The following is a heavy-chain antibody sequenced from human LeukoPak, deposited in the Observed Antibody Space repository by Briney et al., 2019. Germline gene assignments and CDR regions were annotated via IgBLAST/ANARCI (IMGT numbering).Heavy chain of an antibody. CDR2: ITPFNGNT. Sequence: GASVKVSCKASGYTFTYRYLHRVRQAPGQALEWMGWITPFNGNTNYAQQFQDRVTITRDRSRNTVYMELNSLRFEDTAMYYCARSPFSGDDDAFDIWGQGTMVTVSS. CDR1: GYTFTYRY. D-gene: IGHD5-12*01. CDR3: ARSPFSGDDDAFDI. V-gene: IGHV1-45*02. J-gene: IGHJ3*02.